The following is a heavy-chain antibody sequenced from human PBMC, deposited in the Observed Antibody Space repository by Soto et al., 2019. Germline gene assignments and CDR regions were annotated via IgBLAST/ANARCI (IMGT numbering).Heavy chain of an antibody. D-gene: IGHD4-17*01. CDR3: AGAKGYGAKSWLDS. J-gene: IGHJ5*01. CDR1: GGSFSGYY. Sequence: QVQLQQWGAGLLKPSATLSLTCAVYGGSFSGYYWSWIRQPPGKGLEWIGEINHSGSANYNPSLESRLTISVDTSKTQGSLEVRSVTAADTAVYYCAGAKGYGAKSWLDSWGQGKLVTVSS. CDR2: INHSGSA. V-gene: IGHV4-34*01.